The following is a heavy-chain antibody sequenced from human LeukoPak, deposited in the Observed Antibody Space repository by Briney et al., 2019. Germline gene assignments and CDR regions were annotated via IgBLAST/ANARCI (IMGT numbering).Heavy chain of an antibody. D-gene: IGHD1-1*01. J-gene: IGHJ4*02. CDR3: ARGWTLGY. CDR2: INHSGST. Sequence: SSETLSLTCAVYGGSFSGYYWSWIRQPPGKGLEWIGEINHSGSTNYNPSLKSRVTISVDTSKNQFSLKLSSVTAADTAMYYCARGWTLGYWGQGTLVTVSS. CDR1: GGSFSGYY. V-gene: IGHV4-34*01.